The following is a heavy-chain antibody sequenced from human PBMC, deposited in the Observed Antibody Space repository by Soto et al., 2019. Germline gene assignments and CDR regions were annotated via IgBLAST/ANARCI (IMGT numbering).Heavy chain of an antibody. CDR3: ARSSGYYYDSSAEGFDY. Sequence: SCAASGSTFSSYAMHWVRQAPGKGLEWVAVISYDGSNKYYADSVKGRFTISRDNSKNTLYLQMNSLRAEDTAVYYCARSSGYYYDSSAEGFDYWGQGTLVTVSS. J-gene: IGHJ4*02. CDR2: ISYDGSNK. V-gene: IGHV3-30-3*01. D-gene: IGHD3-22*01. CDR1: GSTFSSYA.